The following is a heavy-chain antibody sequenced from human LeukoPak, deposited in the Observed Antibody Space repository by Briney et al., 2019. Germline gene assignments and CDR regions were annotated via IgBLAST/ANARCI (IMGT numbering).Heavy chain of an antibody. J-gene: IGHJ4*02. Sequence: SSETLSLTCTVSGGSISSSSYYWGWIRQPPGKGLEWIGSIYYSGSTYYNPSLKSRVTISVDTSKNQFSLKLSSVTAADTAVYYCASQTYYYDSSGYYYPIDYWGQGTLVTVSS. CDR2: IYYSGST. V-gene: IGHV4-39*01. CDR1: GGSISSSSYY. CDR3: ASQTYYYDSSGYYYPIDY. D-gene: IGHD3-22*01.